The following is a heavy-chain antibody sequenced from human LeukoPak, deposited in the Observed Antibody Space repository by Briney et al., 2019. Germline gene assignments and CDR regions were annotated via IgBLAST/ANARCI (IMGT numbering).Heavy chain of an antibody. CDR1: GYTFTSYD. CDR2: MNPNSGNT. Sequence: ASVKVSCKASGYTFTSYDINWVRQATGQGLEWMGWMNPNSGNTGYAQKFQGRVTVTRNTSISTAYMELSSLRSEDTAVYYCARRPVVPAAPPYYYMDVWGKGTTVTVSS. V-gene: IGHV1-8*01. J-gene: IGHJ6*03. D-gene: IGHD2-2*01. CDR3: ARRPVVPAAPPYYYMDV.